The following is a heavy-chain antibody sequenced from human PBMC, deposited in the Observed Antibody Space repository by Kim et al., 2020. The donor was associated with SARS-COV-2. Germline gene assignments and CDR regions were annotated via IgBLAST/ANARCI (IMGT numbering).Heavy chain of an antibody. CDR1: GGTFSSYA. V-gene: IGHV1-69*13. CDR2: IIPIFGTA. CDR3: ARERVAGGDILTGADLRPNYYYYYGMDV. J-gene: IGHJ6*02. Sequence: SVKVSCKASGGTFSSYAISWVRQAPGQGLEWMGGIIPIFGTANYAQKFQGRVTITADESTSTAYMELSSLRSEDTAVYYCARERVAGGDILTGADLRPNYYYYYGMDVWGQGTTVTVSS. D-gene: IGHD3-9*01.